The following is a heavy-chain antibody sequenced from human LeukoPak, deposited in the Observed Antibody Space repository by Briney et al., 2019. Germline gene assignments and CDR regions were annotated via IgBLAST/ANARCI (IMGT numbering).Heavy chain of an antibody. V-gene: IGHV1-2*02. CDR1: GYTFTGYY. Sequence: ASVKVSCKASGYTFTGYYMHWVRQAPGQGLEWMGWINPNSGGTNYAQKFQGRVTMTRDTSISTAYMELSRLRSDDTAVYYCARGGSGWRHIARPFDPWGQGTLVTVSS. CDR3: ARGGSGWRHIARPFDP. D-gene: IGHD6-19*01. CDR2: INPNSGGT. J-gene: IGHJ5*02.